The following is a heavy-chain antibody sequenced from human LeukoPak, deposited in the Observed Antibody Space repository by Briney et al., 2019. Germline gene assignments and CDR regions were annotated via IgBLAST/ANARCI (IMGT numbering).Heavy chain of an antibody. Sequence: GGSLRLSCAASGLTFSSHWMHWVRQAPGKGLVWVSRITNDGSSTTYADSVKGRFTISRDNAKNMLYLQVNSLRAEDTAVYYCAREVRAALWFGEAYGMDVWGQGTTVTVSS. CDR3: AREVRAALWFGEAYGMDV. J-gene: IGHJ6*02. V-gene: IGHV3-74*01. CDR1: GLTFSSHW. D-gene: IGHD3-10*01. CDR2: ITNDGSST.